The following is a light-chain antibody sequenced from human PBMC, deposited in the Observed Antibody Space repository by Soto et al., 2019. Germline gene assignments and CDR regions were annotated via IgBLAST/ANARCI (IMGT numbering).Light chain of an antibody. J-gene: IGKJ1*01. CDR1: QSVSSN. CDR3: QQYNSWPRT. V-gene: IGKV3-15*01. CDR2: GAS. Sequence: AASRARSPGEGAAVSCMASQSVSSNLAWYQQKLGQAPRLLIYGASTRATGIPSRFSGSGSGTEFTLTISSLQSEDFAVYYCQQYNSWPRTFGQGAKVDIK.